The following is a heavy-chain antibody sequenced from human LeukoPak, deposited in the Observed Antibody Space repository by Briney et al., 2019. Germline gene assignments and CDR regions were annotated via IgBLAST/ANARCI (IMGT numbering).Heavy chain of an antibody. V-gene: IGHV4-59*01. CDR2: IYYSGST. CDR3: ARTNAFDI. Sequence: PSETLSLTCTVSGGSISPYHWSWIRQPPGKGLEWIGYIYYSGSTNYNPSLKSRVTISVYTSKNQFSLRLSSVTAADTAVYYCARTNAFDIWGQGTMVTVSS. CDR1: GGSISPYH. J-gene: IGHJ3*02.